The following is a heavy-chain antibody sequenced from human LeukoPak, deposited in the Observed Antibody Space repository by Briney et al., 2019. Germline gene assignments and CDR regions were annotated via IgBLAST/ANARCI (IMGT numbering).Heavy chain of an antibody. CDR2: MYSGGST. CDR3: AKIEGKYQLANVPDH. Sequence: GGSLRLSCAASGFTVSSVYMGWVRQTLRKGLEWVSVMYSGGSTYYADSVKGRFTISRDNSKNTLYLHMNSLRTEDTAVYYCAKIEGKYQLANVPDHWGQGTLVTVSS. V-gene: IGHV3-53*05. J-gene: IGHJ4*02. CDR1: GFTVSSVY. D-gene: IGHD2-2*01.